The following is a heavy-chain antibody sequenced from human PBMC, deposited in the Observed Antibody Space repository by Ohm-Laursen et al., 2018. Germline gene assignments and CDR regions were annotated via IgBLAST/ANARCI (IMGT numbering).Heavy chain of an antibody. J-gene: IGHJ4*02. V-gene: IGHV3-23*01. D-gene: IGHD5-12*01. CDR3: AKHRSATWVHKRFDY. CDR2: ISAGGGNT. Sequence: SLRLSCAASGFTFNTYAMHWVRQAPGKGLEWVSAISAGGGNTYYADSVKGRFTISRDNSKNTLYLQMNSLRADDTAVYYCAKHRSATWVHKRFDYWGQGTPVTVSS. CDR1: GFTFNTYA.